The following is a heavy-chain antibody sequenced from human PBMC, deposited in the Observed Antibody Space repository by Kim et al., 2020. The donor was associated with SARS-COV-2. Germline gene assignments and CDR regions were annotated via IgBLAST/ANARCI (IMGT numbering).Heavy chain of an antibody. D-gene: IGHD6-6*01. J-gene: IGHJ3*02. Sequence: YNPSLKCQVTVSVDTSKNQCPQKLSAGTAADTAVYYCARTIAGRPEAFDIWGQGTMVTVSS. CDR3: ARTIAGRPEAFDI. V-gene: IGHV4-39*01.